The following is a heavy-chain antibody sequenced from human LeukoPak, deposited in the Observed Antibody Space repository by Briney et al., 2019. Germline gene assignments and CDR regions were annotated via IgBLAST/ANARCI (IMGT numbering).Heavy chain of an antibody. CDR2: SSGDGTST. D-gene: IGHD2/OR15-2a*01. Sequence: PGGSLRLSCVASGFTLSQYWMYWVRQAPGKGPVSVSRSSGDGTSTHYADFVQGRFTISRDNAKNTLYLQMNSLRGDDTAVYYCTRDFRNKGLDPWGQGTLVTVSS. V-gene: IGHV3-74*01. CDR1: GFTLSQYW. CDR3: TRDFRNKGLDP. J-gene: IGHJ5*02.